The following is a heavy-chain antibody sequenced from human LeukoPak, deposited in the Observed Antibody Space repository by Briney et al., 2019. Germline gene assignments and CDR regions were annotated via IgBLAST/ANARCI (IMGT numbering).Heavy chain of an antibody. J-gene: IGHJ2*01. CDR2: ISSSSSYI. CDR1: GFTFNTYN. CDR3: AREGPTVGSKWDNWYFDL. V-gene: IGHV3-21*01. Sequence: GGSLRLSCAASGFTFNTYNMNWVRQAPGKGLEWVSSISSSSSYIYYADSVKGRFTISRDNAKNSLYLQMNSLRPGDTAVYYCAREGPTVGSKWDNWYFDLWGRGTLVTVSS. D-gene: IGHD1-26*01.